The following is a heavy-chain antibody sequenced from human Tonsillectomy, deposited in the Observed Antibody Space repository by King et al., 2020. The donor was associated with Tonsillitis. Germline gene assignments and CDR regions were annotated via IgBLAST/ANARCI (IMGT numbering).Heavy chain of an antibody. CDR3: ARSAMVPHYFDY. CDR1: GYSISSGYY. D-gene: IGHD5-18*01. J-gene: IGHJ4*02. CDR2: IYHSGST. Sequence: VQLQESGPGLVKPSETLSLTCAVSGYSISSGYYWGWIRQPPGKGLEWIGSIYHSGSTYYNPSLKSRVTISVDTSKNQFSLKLSSVTAADPAVYYCARSAMVPHYFDYWGQGTLVTVSS. V-gene: IGHV4-38-2*01.